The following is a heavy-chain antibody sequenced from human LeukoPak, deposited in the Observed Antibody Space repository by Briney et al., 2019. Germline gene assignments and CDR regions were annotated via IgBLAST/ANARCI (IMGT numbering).Heavy chain of an antibody. CDR2: FSSDGSRV. V-gene: IGHV3-74*01. D-gene: IGHD1-26*01. J-gene: IGHJ3*02. Sequence: GGSLRLSCAHSGFTLSVYWMHSVRQAPGKGLGWVSRFSSDGSRVTSADSVKGRFTISSDNAKNTLYLQINSLRAEDSAMYYCARGEWELIWGQGTMVTVSS. CDR1: GFTLSVYW. CDR3: ARGEWELI.